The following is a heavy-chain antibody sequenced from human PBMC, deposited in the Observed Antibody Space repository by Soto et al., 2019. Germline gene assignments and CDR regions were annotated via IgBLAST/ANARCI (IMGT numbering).Heavy chain of an antibody. D-gene: IGHD3-22*01. CDR3: ARAAVRSSGITPSFRY. CDR2: INHSGST. Sequence: QVQLQQWGAGLLKPSETLSLTCAVYGGSFSGYYWSWIRQPPGKGLEWIGEINHSGSTNYNPSLKSRVTISVDTSKNQVSLKLSSVTAADTAVYYCARAAVRSSGITPSFRYWGQGTLVTVS. J-gene: IGHJ4*02. CDR1: GGSFSGYY. V-gene: IGHV4-34*01.